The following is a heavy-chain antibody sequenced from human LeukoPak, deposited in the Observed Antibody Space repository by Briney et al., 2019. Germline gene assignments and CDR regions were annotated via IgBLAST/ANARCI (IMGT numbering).Heavy chain of an antibody. V-gene: IGHV4-34*01. Sequence: SETLSLTCAVYGGSFSGYYWSWIRQPPGKGLEWIGEINHSGSTNYNPSLKSRVTISVDTSKNQFSLKLSSVTAADTAVYYCARGRSRLRFLSYWGQGTLATVSS. D-gene: IGHD3-3*01. CDR3: ARGRSRLRFLSY. J-gene: IGHJ4*02. CDR2: INHSGST. CDR1: GGSFSGYY.